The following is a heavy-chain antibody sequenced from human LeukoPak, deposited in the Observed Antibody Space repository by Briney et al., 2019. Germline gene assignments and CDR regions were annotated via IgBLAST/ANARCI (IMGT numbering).Heavy chain of an antibody. Sequence: GGSLRLSCAASGFTFTNYAMSWVRQAPGKGLEWVSAISGSGGSTYYADSVKGRSTISRDNSKNTLYLKMNSLRAEDTAVYYCARTTEQKQGASDYWGQGTLVTVSS. CDR1: GFTFTNYA. CDR2: ISGSGGST. V-gene: IGHV3-23*01. J-gene: IGHJ4*02. CDR3: ARTTEQKQGASDY. D-gene: IGHD4/OR15-4a*01.